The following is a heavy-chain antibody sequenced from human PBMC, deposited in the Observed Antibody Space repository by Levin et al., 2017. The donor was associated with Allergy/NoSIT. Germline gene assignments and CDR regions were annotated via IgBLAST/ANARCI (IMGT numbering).Heavy chain of an antibody. CDR2: ISPYNGDT. D-gene: IGHD5-18*01. J-gene: IGHJ3*02. V-gene: IGHV1-18*01. CDR1: GFTFTFYG. Sequence: GESLKISCKASGFTFTFYGISWVRQAPGQGLEWMGWISPYNGDTKYAQKFQGRVTMTTDTSTDTAYKMLRSLRSNDTAVYYCARELAETAADTFDIWGQGTVVTVSS. CDR3: ARELAETAADTFDI.